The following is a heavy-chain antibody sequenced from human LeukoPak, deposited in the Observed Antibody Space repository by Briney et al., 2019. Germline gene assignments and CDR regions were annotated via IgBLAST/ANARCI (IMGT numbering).Heavy chain of an antibody. V-gene: IGHV3-30*18. CDR1: GFTISSYG. Sequence: HPGRSLRLSCAASGFTISSYGMHWVRQAPGKGLEWVAVISYDGSNKYYADSVKGRFTISRDNSKNTLYLQMNSLRAEDTAVYYCAKGTAAAGQHWGQGTLVTVSS. D-gene: IGHD6-13*01. CDR3: AKGTAAAGQH. CDR2: ISYDGSNK. J-gene: IGHJ1*01.